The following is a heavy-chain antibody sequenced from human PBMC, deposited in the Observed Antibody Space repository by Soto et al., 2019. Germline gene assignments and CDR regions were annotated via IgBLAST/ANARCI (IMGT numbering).Heavy chain of an antibody. CDR1: GGSISSYY. J-gene: IGHJ5*02. CDR2: IYTSGST. D-gene: IGHD6-19*01. V-gene: IGHV4-4*07. Sequence: PSETLSLTCTVSGGSISSYYWSWIRQPAGKGLEWIGRIYTSGSTNYNPSLKSRVTMSVDTSKNQFSLKLSSVTAADTAVYYCARDVYSRGWYRENWFDPWGQGTLVTVSS. CDR3: ARDVYSRGWYRENWFDP.